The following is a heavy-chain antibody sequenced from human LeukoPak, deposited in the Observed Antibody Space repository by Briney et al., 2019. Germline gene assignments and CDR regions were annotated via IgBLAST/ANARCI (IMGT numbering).Heavy chain of an antibody. J-gene: IGHJ4*02. V-gene: IGHV3-74*01. CDR3: TRIPITRTTSFDY. CDR2: ISNDGSTT. D-gene: IGHD1-20*01. Sequence: PGGSLRLSCAASGFTFSDYWMYWVRQAPGKGLVWVSRISNDGSTTTYADFVMGRFTISRDNAKNTLFLQMNSLRAEDTAVYYCTRIPITRTTSFDYWGQGTLVTVSS. CDR1: GFTFSDYW.